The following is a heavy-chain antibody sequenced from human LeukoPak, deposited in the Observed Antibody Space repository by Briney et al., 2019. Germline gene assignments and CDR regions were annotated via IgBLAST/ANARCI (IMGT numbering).Heavy chain of an antibody. V-gene: IGHV4-59*01. J-gene: IGHJ4*02. CDR2: IYYSGST. CDR3: ARTFGCSGGSCYFDY. D-gene: IGHD2-15*01. Sequence: PSETLSLTCTVSGGSISGYYWSWIRQPPGKGLEWIGYIYYSGSTNYNPSLKSRVTISVDTSKNQFSLKLSSVTAADTIVYYCARTFGCSGGSCYFDYWGQGTLVTVSS. CDR1: GGSISGYY.